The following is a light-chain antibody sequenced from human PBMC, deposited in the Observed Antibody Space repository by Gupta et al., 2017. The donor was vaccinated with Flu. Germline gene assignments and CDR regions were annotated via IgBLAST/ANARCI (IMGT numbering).Light chain of an antibody. J-gene: IGLJ3*02. Sequence: QYVLTQPPSASGTPGQRFTISCSGSRSNIGSNTVNWYQQHPGTAPKPLIYSNNQRPAGVPDRFPGSKSGTSASLAISGLQSEDEADYYCAAWDDSLNGLWVFGGGTKLTVL. CDR2: SNN. CDR1: RSNIGSNT. CDR3: AAWDDSLNGLWV. V-gene: IGLV1-44*01.